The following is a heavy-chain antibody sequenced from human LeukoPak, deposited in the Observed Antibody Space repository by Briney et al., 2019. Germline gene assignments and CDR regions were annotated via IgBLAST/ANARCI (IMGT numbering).Heavy chain of an antibody. CDR3: AKDAPPYGYRGLDY. Sequence: GGSLRLSCAASGFTFSSYGMHWVRQAPGKGLEWVAVIWYDGSNKYYADPVKGRFTISRDNSKNTLYLQMNSLRAEDTAVYYCAKDAPPYGYRGLDYWGQGTLVTVSS. CDR1: GFTFSSYG. D-gene: IGHD5-18*01. CDR2: IWYDGSNK. J-gene: IGHJ4*02. V-gene: IGHV3-33*06.